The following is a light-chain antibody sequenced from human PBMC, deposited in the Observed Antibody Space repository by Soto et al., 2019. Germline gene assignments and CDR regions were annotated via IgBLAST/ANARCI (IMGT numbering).Light chain of an antibody. CDR1: SSNIGNNY. CDR3: GTWDSSLSAGI. CDR2: ENN. V-gene: IGLV1-51*02. J-gene: IGLJ2*01. Sequence: QSVLTQPPSVSAAPGQTVTISCSGSSSNIGNNYISWYQQVPGTAPKLLIYENNKRPSDIPDRFSGSKSGTSATLDITGLQTGDEADYYCGTWDSSLSAGIFGGGTKLTVL.